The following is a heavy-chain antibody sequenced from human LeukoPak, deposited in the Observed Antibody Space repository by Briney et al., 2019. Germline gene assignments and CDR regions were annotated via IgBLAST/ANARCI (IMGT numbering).Heavy chain of an antibody. CDR2: VYYSET. Sequence: PSETLSLTCTVSGGSISSISYYWGWTRQPPGKGLEWIGTVYYSETYYNPSLKSRVTMSVDTSKNQFSLKLSSVTAADTAVYYCARDRGGYYFDAFDIWGQGTMVTVSS. D-gene: IGHD3-22*01. V-gene: IGHV4-39*07. CDR3: ARDRGGYYFDAFDI. J-gene: IGHJ3*02. CDR1: GGSISSISYY.